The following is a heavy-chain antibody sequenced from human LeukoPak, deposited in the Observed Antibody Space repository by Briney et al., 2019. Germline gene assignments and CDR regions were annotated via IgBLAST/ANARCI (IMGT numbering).Heavy chain of an antibody. D-gene: IGHD2-15*01. J-gene: IGHJ6*03. CDR1: GFTFDDYA. Sequence: GGSLRLSCAASGFTFDDYAMHWVRQAPPKGLDWVSLISWYGGSTYYAASVKGRFTISRDNSKNSLYLQMNSLRADDTAFYYCVRVPLSCAWFGDMDVWGKGTTVTVCS. V-gene: IGHV3-43D*04. CDR2: ISWYGGST. CDR3: VRVPLSCAWFGDMDV.